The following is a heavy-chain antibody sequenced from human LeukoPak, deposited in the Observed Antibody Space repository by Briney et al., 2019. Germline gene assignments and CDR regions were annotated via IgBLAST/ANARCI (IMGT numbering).Heavy chain of an antibody. Sequence: PSETLSLTCTVSGGSISSYYWSWLRQPPGKGLEWIGYIYYSGSTNYNPSLKSRVTISVDTSKNQFSLRLTSVTAADTAVYYCARGAGAADYWGQGTLVTVSS. D-gene: IGHD1-26*01. V-gene: IGHV4-59*12. J-gene: IGHJ4*02. CDR1: GGSISSYY. CDR2: IYYSGST. CDR3: ARGAGAADY.